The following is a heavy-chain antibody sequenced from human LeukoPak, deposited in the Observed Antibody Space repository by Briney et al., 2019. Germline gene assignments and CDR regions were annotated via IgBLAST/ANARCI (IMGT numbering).Heavy chain of an antibody. V-gene: IGHV4-34*01. CDR1: GGSFSGYH. D-gene: IGHD3-10*01. J-gene: IGHJ4*02. CDR2: INHSGST. CDR3: ARTHYGSGSYYGLDY. Sequence: SETLSLTCDVYGGSFSGYHWSWIRQPPGKGLEWIGEINHSGSTNYNPSLKSRVTISVDTSKNQFSLELSSVTAADTAVYYCARTHYGSGSYYGLDYWGQGTLVTVSS.